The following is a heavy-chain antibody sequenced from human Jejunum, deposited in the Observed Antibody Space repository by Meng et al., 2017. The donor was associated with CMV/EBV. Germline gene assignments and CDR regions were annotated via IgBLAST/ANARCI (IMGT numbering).Heavy chain of an antibody. CDR1: VSGNY. D-gene: IGHD3-3*01. Sequence: VSGNYRAWVRRLPGKGLEWVSTLYMGSAHYAASVEDRFSISRDNVKNRVFLQRNRLTTEDMAVYDCAREQRGAWSGYGDYWGQGGLVTVSS. CDR3: AREQRGAWSGYGDY. CDR2: LYMGSA. J-gene: IGHJ4*02. V-gene: IGHV3-53*01.